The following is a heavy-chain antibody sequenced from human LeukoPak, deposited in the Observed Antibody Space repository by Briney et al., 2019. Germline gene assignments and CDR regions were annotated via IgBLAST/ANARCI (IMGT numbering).Heavy chain of an antibody. Sequence: GGSLRLSCAASGFTFSDYYMSWIRQAPGKGLEWVSYISSSGSTIYYADSVKGRFTISRDNAKNSVYLQMNSLGGEDPDVYYCVRDRTPVELRFFAGLLGGLFDYWGQGTPVTVSS. CDR2: ISSSGSTI. CDR3: VRDRTPVELRFFAGLLGGLFDY. J-gene: IGHJ4*02. V-gene: IGHV3-11*04. D-gene: IGHD3-9*01. CDR1: GFTFSDYY.